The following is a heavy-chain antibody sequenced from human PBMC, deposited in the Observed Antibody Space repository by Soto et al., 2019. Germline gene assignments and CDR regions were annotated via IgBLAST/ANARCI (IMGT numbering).Heavy chain of an antibody. V-gene: IGHV3-74*03. J-gene: IGHJ4*02. CDR1: GFTFSSYW. CDR3: ATLNSFGSDY. Sequence: GWSLRLSSAASGFTFSSYWMHWVRQAPGKGLVWVSYSDTDGSDTKYEDSVKGRFTISRDNAKNTVYLQMNSLRADDTAVYYCATLNSFGSDYWGQGTLVTVSS. CDR2: SDTDGSDT. D-gene: IGHD5-18*01.